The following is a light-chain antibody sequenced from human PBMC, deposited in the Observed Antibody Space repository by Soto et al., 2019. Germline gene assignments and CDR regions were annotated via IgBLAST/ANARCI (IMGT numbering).Light chain of an antibody. CDR2: EVN. V-gene: IGLV2-14*01. Sequence: QSALTQPASVSGSPGQSITIFCSGTSTDVGAYNYVSWYQQHPGKAPKLMIYEVNDRPSRVSNRFSGSKSGNTASLTISGLQAEDEADYYCISFTTSSTWVFGGGTKLTVL. J-gene: IGLJ3*02. CDR1: STDVGAYNY. CDR3: ISFTTSSTWV.